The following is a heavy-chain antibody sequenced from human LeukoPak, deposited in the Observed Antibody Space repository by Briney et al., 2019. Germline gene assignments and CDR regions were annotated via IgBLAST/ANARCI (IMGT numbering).Heavy chain of an antibody. Sequence: TGGSLRLSCAASGFTFSSNWMHWVRQAPGKGLVWVSRVNNDGSTTNYADSVKGRFTISRDNTKNTLYLQMNSLRAEDTAVYFCLAAAGTIGWGQGTLVTVSS. CDR2: VNNDGSTT. V-gene: IGHV3-74*01. D-gene: IGHD6-13*01. J-gene: IGHJ4*02. CDR1: GFTFSSNW. CDR3: LAAAGTIG.